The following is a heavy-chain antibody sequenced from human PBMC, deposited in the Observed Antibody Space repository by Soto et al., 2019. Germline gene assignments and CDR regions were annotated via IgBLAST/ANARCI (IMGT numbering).Heavy chain of an antibody. D-gene: IGHD6-13*01. V-gene: IGHV3-7*01. J-gene: IGHJ6*02. Sequence: EVQLVESGGGLVQPGGSLRLSCAASGFTFSSYWMSWVRQAPVKGLEWVGNIKQDGSEKNYVDLMEGRFTISRDNAENSRYLQMNSLRAEDTAVYYCARIASAGRGWDVWGQGTTVVVSS. CDR1: GFTFSSYW. CDR3: ARIASAGRGWDV. CDR2: IKQDGSEK.